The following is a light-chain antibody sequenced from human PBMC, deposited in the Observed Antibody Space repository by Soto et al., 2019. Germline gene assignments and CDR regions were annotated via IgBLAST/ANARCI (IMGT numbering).Light chain of an antibody. V-gene: IGKV3D-15*01. CDR3: QQYTNWPPWT. CDR1: QSVSRN. CDR2: DAS. J-gene: IGKJ1*01. Sequence: EIMMTQSPATLSVSPGERATLSCRASQSVSRNLAWYQQRPGQTPRLLIYDASTRATGIPARFSGSGSGTECTLTISSLQSEDFAVYYCQQYTNWPPWTFGQGTKVEIK.